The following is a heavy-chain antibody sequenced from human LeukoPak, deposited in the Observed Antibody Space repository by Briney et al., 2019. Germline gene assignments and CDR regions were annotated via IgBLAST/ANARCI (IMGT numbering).Heavy chain of an antibody. V-gene: IGHV1-69*13. CDR2: IIPIFGTA. J-gene: IGHJ4*02. CDR3: ATGEVVPAAIFDY. D-gene: IGHD2-2*01. CDR1: GGTFNSYA. Sequence: ASVKVSCKASGGTFNSYAISWVRQAPGQGLEWMGGIIPIFGTANYAQKFQGRVTITADESTSTAYMELSSLRSEDTAVYYCATGEVVPAAIFDYWGQGTLVTVSS.